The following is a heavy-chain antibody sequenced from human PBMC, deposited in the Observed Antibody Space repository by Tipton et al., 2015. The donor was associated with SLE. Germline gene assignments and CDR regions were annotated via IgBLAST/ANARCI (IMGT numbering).Heavy chain of an antibody. V-gene: IGHV4-4*08. D-gene: IGHD1-26*01. CDR2: IYTSGST. CDR3: ARDRVVGAIGWFDP. Sequence: LRLSCTVSGGSISSYYWSWFRQPPGKGLEWIGYIYTSGSTNYNPSLKSRATISVDTSKNQFSLKLSSVTAADTAVYYCARDRVVGAIGWFDPWGQGTLVTVSS. J-gene: IGHJ5*02. CDR1: GGSISSYY.